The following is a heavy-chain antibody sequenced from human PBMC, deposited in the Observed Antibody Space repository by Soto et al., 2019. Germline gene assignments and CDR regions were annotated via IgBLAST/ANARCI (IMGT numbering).Heavy chain of an antibody. CDR1: GRSLRTRDHY. V-gene: IGHV4-31*11. J-gene: IGHJ3*02. CDR3: AREQPVACDAFDS. Sequence: LPSAKSGRSLRTRDHYKKWIRPHPGKGLEWIGYIYYSGSTYYNPSLNSRVTISLDTSKNQFSLKLSSVTAADTAVYYCAREQPVACDAFDSWGQGSRVTVSS. CDR2: IYYSGST. D-gene: IGHD6-13*01.